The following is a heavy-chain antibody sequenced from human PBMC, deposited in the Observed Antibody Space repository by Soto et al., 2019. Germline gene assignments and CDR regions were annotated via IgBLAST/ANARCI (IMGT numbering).Heavy chain of an antibody. V-gene: IGHV1-46*03. D-gene: IGHD6-19*01. CDR1: GYTFTSYY. Sequence: DSVKVSCKASGYTFTSYYMHWVRQAPGQGLEWMGIINPSGGSTSYAQKFQGRVTMTRDTSTSTVYMELSSLRSEDTAVYYCAKAIAVAGCFDYWGQGTLVTVSS. J-gene: IGHJ4*02. CDR2: INPSGGST. CDR3: AKAIAVAGCFDY.